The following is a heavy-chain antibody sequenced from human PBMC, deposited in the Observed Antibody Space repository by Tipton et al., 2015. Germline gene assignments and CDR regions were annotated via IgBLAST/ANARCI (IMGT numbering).Heavy chain of an antibody. J-gene: IGHJ4*02. Sequence: SLRLSCAASGFTFGDHYMAWIRQAPGKGLEWVSVIYSGGTTYYADSVKGRFTISRDNSKNTLFLQMNSLRADDTAVYFCASGSNYYYDSNGYYPWYFDYWGQGALVTVSS. CDR1: GFTFGDHY. V-gene: IGHV3-53*01. D-gene: IGHD3-22*01. CDR3: ASGSNYYYDSNGYYPWYFDY. CDR2: IYSGGTT.